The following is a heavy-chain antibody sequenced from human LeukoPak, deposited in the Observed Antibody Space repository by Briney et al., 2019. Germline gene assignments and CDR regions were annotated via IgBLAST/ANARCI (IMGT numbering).Heavy chain of an antibody. Sequence: ASVKVSCKASGYTFTGYYMHWVRQAPGQGLEWMGRINPNSGGTNYAQKFQGRVTMTRDTSISTAYMELSRLRSDDTAVYYCARSRAGVQWLVRAGAFDIWGQGTMVTVSS. CDR1: GYTFTGYY. CDR2: INPNSGGT. J-gene: IGHJ3*02. D-gene: IGHD6-19*01. V-gene: IGHV1-2*06. CDR3: ARSRAGVQWLVRAGAFDI.